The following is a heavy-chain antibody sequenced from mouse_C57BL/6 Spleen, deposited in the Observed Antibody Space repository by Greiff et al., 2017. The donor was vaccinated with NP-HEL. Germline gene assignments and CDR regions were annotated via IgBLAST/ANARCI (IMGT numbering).Heavy chain of an antibody. Sequence: VKLQESGPELVKPGASVKISCKASGYAFSSSWMNWVKQRPGKGLEWIGRIYPGDGDTNYNGKFKGKATLTADKSSSTAYMQLRSLTSEDAAVYFCATWSYCYGRFGYWGQGTTLTVSS. D-gene: IGHD1-1*01. CDR1: GYAFSSSW. CDR2: IYPGDGDT. J-gene: IGHJ2*01. V-gene: IGHV1-82*01. CDR3: ATWSYCYGRFGY.